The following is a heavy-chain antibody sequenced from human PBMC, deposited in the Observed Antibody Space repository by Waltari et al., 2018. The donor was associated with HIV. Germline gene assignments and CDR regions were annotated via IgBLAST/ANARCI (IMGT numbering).Heavy chain of an antibody. CDR2: ITSGSYM. J-gene: IGHJ2*01. CDR1: GFTFRCYS. Sequence: EVQLLESGGGLVKPGGSLRLSCAASGFTFRCYSWNWVRQAPGKGLEWVSSITSGSYMFYVDSVKGRFTIFRDNTKNSLYLQMNSLRAEDTAVYYCARQGGSYGPDWYFDLWGRGTLVTVSS. D-gene: IGHD5-18*01. V-gene: IGHV3-21*01. CDR3: ARQGGSYGPDWYFDL.